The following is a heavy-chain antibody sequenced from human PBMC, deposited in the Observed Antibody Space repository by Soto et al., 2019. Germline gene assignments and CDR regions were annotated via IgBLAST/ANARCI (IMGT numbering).Heavy chain of an antibody. CDR3: ERKEYSSRRPYHFDY. Sequence: SETLSLTCTVSGGSISSSSYYWGWIRQPPGKGLEWIGSIYYSGSTYYNPSLKSRVTISVDTSKNQFSLKLSSVTAADTAVYYCERKEYSSRRPYHFDYWGQGTLVTVYS. D-gene: IGHD6-13*01. CDR1: GGSISSSSYY. V-gene: IGHV4-39*01. J-gene: IGHJ4*02. CDR2: IYYSGST.